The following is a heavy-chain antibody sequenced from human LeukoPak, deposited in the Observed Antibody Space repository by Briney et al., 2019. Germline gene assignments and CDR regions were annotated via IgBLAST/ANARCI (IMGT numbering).Heavy chain of an antibody. V-gene: IGHV4-34*01. D-gene: IGHD6-19*01. CDR2: INNSGST. CDR1: GGSFSGYY. CDR3: ARGSAVAGTLGDY. Sequence: SETLSLTCAVYGGSFSGYYWSWIRQPPGKGLEWFGEINNSGSTLYNPSLKTRVTISVDTSKNQFSLKLSSVTAADAAVYYCARGSAVAGTLGDYWGQGTLVTVSS. J-gene: IGHJ4*02.